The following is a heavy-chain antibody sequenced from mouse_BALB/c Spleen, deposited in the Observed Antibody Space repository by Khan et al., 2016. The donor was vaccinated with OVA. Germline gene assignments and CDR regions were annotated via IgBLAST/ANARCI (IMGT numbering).Heavy chain of an antibody. CDR2: VSTGGHYT. Sequence: EVQLVESGGDLVKPGGSLKLSCAASGFTFSTYGMSWVRQTPDKRLEWVATVSTGGHYTYYPDTVKGRFTISRDNANNTLYLQMSSLKSEDTAMFYCSRVEYYYGSEGFAYWGQGTLVTVSA. J-gene: IGHJ3*01. CDR1: GFTFSTYG. V-gene: IGHV5-6*01. CDR3: SRVEYYYGSEGFAY. D-gene: IGHD1-1*01.